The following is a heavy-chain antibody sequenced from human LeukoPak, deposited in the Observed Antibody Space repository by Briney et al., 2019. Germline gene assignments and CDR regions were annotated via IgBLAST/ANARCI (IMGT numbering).Heavy chain of an antibody. CDR3: ARDRHGSGTYNYYGMDV. D-gene: IGHD3-10*01. V-gene: IGHV1-69*01. Sequence: PIFATANYAQKFQGRVTITADESTSTAYMELSSLRSEDTAVYYCARDRHGSGTYNYYGMDVWGQGTTVTVSS. J-gene: IGHJ6*02. CDR2: PIFATA.